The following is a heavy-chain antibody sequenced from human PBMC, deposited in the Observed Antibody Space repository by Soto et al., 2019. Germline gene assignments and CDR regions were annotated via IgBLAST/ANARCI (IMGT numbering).Heavy chain of an antibody. CDR1: GVNFSGYY. CDR3: ASRYGEKKIDY. V-gene: IGHV4-34*01. CDR2: INHSGST. J-gene: IGHJ4*02. Sequence: SETLSLTCAVYGVNFSGYYWSWIRQPPGKGLEWIGEINHSGSTNYNPSLKSRVTISVDTSKNQFSLKLSSVTAADTAVYYCASRYGEKKIDYWGQGTLVTVSS. D-gene: IGHD4-17*01.